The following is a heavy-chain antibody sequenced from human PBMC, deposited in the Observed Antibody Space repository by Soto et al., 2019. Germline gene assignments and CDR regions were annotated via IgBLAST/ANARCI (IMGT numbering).Heavy chain of an antibody. CDR3: ARVFSLTYYYDSSGLEDAFDI. Sequence: ASVKVSCKASGYTFTSYGIIWVRQAPGQGLEWMGWISAYNGNTNYAQKLQGRVTMTTDTSTSTAYMELRSLRSDDTAVYYCARVFSLTYYYDSSGLEDAFDIWGQGTMVTVSS. D-gene: IGHD3-22*01. J-gene: IGHJ3*02. V-gene: IGHV1-18*01. CDR2: ISAYNGNT. CDR1: GYTFTSYG.